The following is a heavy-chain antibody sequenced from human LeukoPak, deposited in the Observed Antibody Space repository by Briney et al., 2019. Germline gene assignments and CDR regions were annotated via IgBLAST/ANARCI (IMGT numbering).Heavy chain of an antibody. CDR2: IYPGDSDT. Sequence: GESLKISCKGSGYSLTSYWIGWVRQMPGKGLEWMGIIYPGDSDTTYSPSFQGQVAISADKSISTAYLQWSSLKASDTAMYYCARQGECLQYYYFDFWGQGTLVTVSS. J-gene: IGHJ4*02. CDR3: ARQGECLQYYYFDF. CDR1: GYSLTSYW. D-gene: IGHD5-24*01. V-gene: IGHV5-51*01.